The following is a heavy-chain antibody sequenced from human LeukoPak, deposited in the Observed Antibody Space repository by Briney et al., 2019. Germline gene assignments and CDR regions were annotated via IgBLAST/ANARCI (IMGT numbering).Heavy chain of an antibody. CDR3: ARGLYTTGPFDY. V-gene: IGHV4-38-2*02. CDR1: GYSISTSYY. Sequence: SETLSLTCSVSGYSISTSYYWGCIRQPPGKGLEWIGSIYHSGSTYYNPSLKSRVTISVDTSKNQFSLKLNSVTAADTAVYFCARGLYTTGPFDYWGQGTLVTVSS. CDR2: IYHSGST. D-gene: IGHD3-16*01. J-gene: IGHJ4*02.